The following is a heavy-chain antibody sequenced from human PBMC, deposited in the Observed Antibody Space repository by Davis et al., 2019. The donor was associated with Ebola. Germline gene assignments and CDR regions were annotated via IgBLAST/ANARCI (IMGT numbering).Heavy chain of an antibody. J-gene: IGHJ4*02. D-gene: IGHD2-15*01. CDR2: ISYDGSNK. V-gene: IGHV3-30-3*01. CDR1: GFTFSSYA. CDR3: AREGGYCSGGSCYEAYYFDY. Sequence: GGSLRLSCAASGFTFSSYAMHWVRQAPGKGLEWVAVISYDGSNKYYADSVKGRFTISRDNSKNTLYLQMNSLRAEDTAVYYCAREGGYCSGGSCYEAYYFDYWGQGTLVTVSS.